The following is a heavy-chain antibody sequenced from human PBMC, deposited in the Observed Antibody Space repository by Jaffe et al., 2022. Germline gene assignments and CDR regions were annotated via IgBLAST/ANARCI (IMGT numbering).Heavy chain of an antibody. J-gene: IGHJ2*01. CDR1: GGSISSGSYY. D-gene: IGHD3-16*01. Sequence: QVQLQESGPGLVKPSQTLSLTCTVSGGSISSGSYYWSWIRQPAGKGLEWIGRIYTSGSTNYNPSLKSRVTISVDTSKNQFSLKLSSVTAADTAVYYCARWGWGDPLGYFDLWGRGTLVTVSS. CDR2: IYTSGST. CDR3: ARWGWGDPLGYFDL. V-gene: IGHV4-61*02.